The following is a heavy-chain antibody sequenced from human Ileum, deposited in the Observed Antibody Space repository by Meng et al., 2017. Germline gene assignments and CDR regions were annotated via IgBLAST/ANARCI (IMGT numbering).Heavy chain of an antibody. D-gene: IGHD6-6*01. Sequence: VQLQVWGAQLVSPSETLALACTASGGSVSSGSYCWGWIRQPPGKGLEWIGHIYYSGSTNYNPSLKSRVTISVDMSKNQFSLKLNSVTAADTAIYFCARSSTSPASYFFDYWGQGTLVTVSS. V-gene: IGHV4-61*01. CDR1: GGSVSSGSYC. CDR3: ARSSTSPASYFFDY. J-gene: IGHJ4*02. CDR2: IYYSGST.